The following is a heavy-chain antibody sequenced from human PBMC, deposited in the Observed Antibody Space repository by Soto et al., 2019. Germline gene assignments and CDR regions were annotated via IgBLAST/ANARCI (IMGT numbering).Heavy chain of an antibody. J-gene: IGHJ4*02. V-gene: IGHV3-66*01. Sequence: EVQLVESGGGLVQPGGSLRLSCAVSGFTVSSYYMSWVRQAPGKGLEWVSVIYGDGSISYADSVKGRSTISRDNSTNTLYLQMHSLRVEDTAVYYCARGGGGVTAMNYWGQGTLVTVSS. D-gene: IGHD2-21*02. CDR1: GFTVSSYY. CDR2: IYGDGSI. CDR3: ARGGGGVTAMNY.